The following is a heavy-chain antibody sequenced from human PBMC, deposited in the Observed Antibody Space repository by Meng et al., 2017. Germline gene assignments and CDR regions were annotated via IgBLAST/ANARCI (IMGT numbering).Heavy chain of an antibody. CDR1: GFTFSDYY. D-gene: IGHD3-22*01. Sequence: SCAASGFTFSDYYMSWIRQAPGKGLEWVSYISSSGSTIYYADSVKGRFTISRDNSKNTLYLQMNSLRAEDTAVYYCARELVVVITRAYYYGMDVWGQGTTVTVSS. CDR2: ISSSGSTI. J-gene: IGHJ6*02. V-gene: IGHV3-11*04. CDR3: ARELVVVITRAYYYGMDV.